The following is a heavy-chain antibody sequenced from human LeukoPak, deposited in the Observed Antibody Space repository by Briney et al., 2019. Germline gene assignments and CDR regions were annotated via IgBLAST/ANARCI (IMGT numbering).Heavy chain of an antibody. Sequence: ASVKVSCKASGYTFTGYYMHWVRQAPGQGLEWMGRINPNSGGTNYAQKFQGRVTMTRDTSISTAYMKLSRLRSDDTAVYYCARRYNYYDSSGYYSNFDYWGQGTLVTVSS. CDR3: ARRYNYYDSSGYYSNFDY. CDR1: GYTFTGYY. V-gene: IGHV1-2*06. J-gene: IGHJ4*02. D-gene: IGHD3-22*01. CDR2: INPNSGGT.